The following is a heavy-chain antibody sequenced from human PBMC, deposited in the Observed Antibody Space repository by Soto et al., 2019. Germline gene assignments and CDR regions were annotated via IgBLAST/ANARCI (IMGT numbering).Heavy chain of an antibody. D-gene: IGHD4-17*01. J-gene: IGHJ5*02. CDR2: INAGNGNT. Sequence: QVQLVQSGAEVKKPGASVKVSCKASGYTFTSYAMHWVRQAPGQRLEWMGWINAGNGNTKYSQKFQGRVTITRDTSTSTAYMELSSLRSEDTAVYYCAREPLTFYYGDLRMVDPWGQGTLVTVSS. CDR1: GYTFTSYA. CDR3: AREPLTFYYGDLRMVDP. V-gene: IGHV1-3*01.